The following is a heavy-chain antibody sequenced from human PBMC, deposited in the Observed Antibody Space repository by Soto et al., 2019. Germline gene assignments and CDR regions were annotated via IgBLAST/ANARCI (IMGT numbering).Heavy chain of an antibody. CDR1: GGSISSSSYY. CDR2: IYYSGST. CDR3: ARRGAYYYYGMDV. J-gene: IGHJ6*02. Sequence: QLQLQESGPGLVKPSETLSLTCTVSGGSISSSSYYWGWIRQPPGKGLEGIGSIYYSGSTYYNPSLKSRVTISVDTSKNQFSLKLSSVTAADTAVYYCARRGAYYYYGMDVWGQGTTVTVSS. V-gene: IGHV4-39*01.